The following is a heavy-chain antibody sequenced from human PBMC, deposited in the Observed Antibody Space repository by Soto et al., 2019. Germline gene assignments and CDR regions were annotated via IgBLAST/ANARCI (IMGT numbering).Heavy chain of an antibody. Sequence: PGGSRIISGAASAFTVSSCAMSWVRQAPVKGLDWVSVISDSGGSTYYADGVKGRFTISRDNSKNTLYLKMDSLRAEDTAVYYCAKGFIVVAPAAIGMDVWGQGTTVTVSS. CDR1: AFTVSSCA. CDR2: ISDSGGST. CDR3: AKGFIVVAPAAIGMDV. D-gene: IGHD2-2*01. J-gene: IGHJ6*02. V-gene: IGHV3-23*01.